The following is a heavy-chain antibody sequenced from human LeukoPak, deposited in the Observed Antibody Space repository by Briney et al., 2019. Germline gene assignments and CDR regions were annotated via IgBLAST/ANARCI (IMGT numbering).Heavy chain of an antibody. CDR2: VYRSVST. Sequence: SGTLSLTCAVSGGSISSSYWWSWVRQPPGKGLEWIGEVYRSVSTNYYPSLKSRVTISIEKSKNQFSLKLSSVTAADTAVYYCAGAYCGGDCYSGRALDIWGQGTMVTVSS. D-gene: IGHD2-21*02. V-gene: IGHV4-4*02. J-gene: IGHJ3*02. CDR3: AGAYCGGDCYSGRALDI. CDR1: GGSISSSYW.